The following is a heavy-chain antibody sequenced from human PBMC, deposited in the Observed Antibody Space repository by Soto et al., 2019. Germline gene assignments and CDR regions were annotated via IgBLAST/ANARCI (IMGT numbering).Heavy chain of an antibody. Sequence: ASVKVSCKASGYTFTGYYMHWVRQAPGQGLEWMGWINPNSGGTNYAQKFQGRVTITRDTSISTAYMELSRLRSDDTAVYYCARSPNPYSRSSGWFDHWGQGTLVTVSS. J-gene: IGHJ5*02. CDR2: INPNSGGT. CDR3: ARSPNPYSRSSGWFDH. CDR1: GYTFTGYY. D-gene: IGHD6-6*01. V-gene: IGHV1-2*02.